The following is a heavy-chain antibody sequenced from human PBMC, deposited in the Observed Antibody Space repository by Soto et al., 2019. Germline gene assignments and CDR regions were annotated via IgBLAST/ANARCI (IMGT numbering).Heavy chain of an antibody. CDR1: NDSFSSHF. J-gene: IGHJ4*02. CDR3: AGASSRVSSVVAAY. CDR2: INPGTNRA. V-gene: IGHV1-46*01. Sequence: GASVKVSCKASNDSFSSHFIHWVRQAPGEGLGWMGIINPGTNRASYSKEFQGRLTLTSDMPSRTVYMQLSNLRSDDTAVYYCAGASSRVSSVVAAYWGQGTLVTVSS. D-gene: IGHD2-15*01.